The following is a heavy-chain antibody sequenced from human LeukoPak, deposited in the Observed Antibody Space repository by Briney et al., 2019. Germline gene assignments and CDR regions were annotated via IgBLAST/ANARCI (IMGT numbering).Heavy chain of an antibody. V-gene: IGHV4-34*01. J-gene: IGHJ6*03. CDR1: GGSFSGYY. Sequence: SETLSLTCAVYGGSFSGYYWSWIRQPPGKGLEWIGEINHSGSTNYNPSLKSRVTISVDTSKNQFSLKLSSVTAADTAVYYCARKGGYYYGSGSYSRYYYVDVWGKGTTVTVSS. D-gene: IGHD3-10*01. CDR2: INHSGST. CDR3: ARKGGYYYGSGSYSRYYYVDV.